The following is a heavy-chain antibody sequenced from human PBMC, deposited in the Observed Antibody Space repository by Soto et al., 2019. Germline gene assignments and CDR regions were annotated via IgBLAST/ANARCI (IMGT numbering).Heavy chain of an antibody. D-gene: IGHD3-22*01. J-gene: IGHJ4*02. V-gene: IGHV4-31*03. CDR3: ASGNYDSLGDY. Sequence: QVQLQESGPGLVKPSQTLSLTCTVSGGSINSGVYYWSWIRQHPGKGLEWIGYIYSSGDTYYNPSLKSRVTISGDTSKNQFSLKLSSVTASDAAVYYCASGNYDSLGDYWGQGTLVTVSS. CDR1: GGSINSGVYY. CDR2: IYSSGDT.